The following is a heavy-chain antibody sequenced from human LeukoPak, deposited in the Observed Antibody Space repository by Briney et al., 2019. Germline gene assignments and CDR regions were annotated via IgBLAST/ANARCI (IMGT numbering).Heavy chain of an antibody. CDR1: GYSITSIYY. J-gene: IGHJ4*02. V-gene: IGHV4-38-2*02. CDR2: IHHSRDT. D-gene: IGHD3-16*01. Sequence: SETLSLTCTVSGYSITSIYYWGWIRQPPGKGLEWIGSIHHSRDTAYNPSLKSRVTISVDTSKSQFSLKLSSVTAADTAVYYCARSYASSGLDHWGQGTLVTVSS. CDR3: ARSYASSGLDH.